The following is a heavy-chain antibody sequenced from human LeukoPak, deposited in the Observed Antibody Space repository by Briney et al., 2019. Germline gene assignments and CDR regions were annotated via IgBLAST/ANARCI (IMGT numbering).Heavy chain of an antibody. CDR2: IKGDGSEK. J-gene: IGHJ4*02. V-gene: IGHV3-7*01. Sequence: HAGGSLRLSCAASGFTFSTHWMTWVRQAPGKGLEWVANIKGDGSEKNYVDSVKGRFTISRDNAKNSLYLQMNSLRVEDTAVYYCARSYSSSWTVRYWGQGTLITVSS. CDR1: GFTFSTHW. D-gene: IGHD6-13*01. CDR3: ARSYSSSWTVRY.